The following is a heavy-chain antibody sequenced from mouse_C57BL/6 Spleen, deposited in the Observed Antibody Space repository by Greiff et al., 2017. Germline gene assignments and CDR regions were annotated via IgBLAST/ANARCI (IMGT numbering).Heavy chain of an antibody. CDR3: TRAVIATVPAYFDY. CDR1: GFTFSSYA. V-gene: IGHV5-9-1*02. D-gene: IGHD1-1*01. J-gene: IGHJ2*01. Sequence: EVKLVESGEGLVKPGGSLKLSCAASGFTFSSYAMSWVRQTPEKRLEWVAYISSGGDYIYYADTVKGRFTIARDNARNTLYLQMSSLKSEDTAMYYCTRAVIATVPAYFDYWGQGTTLTVSS. CDR2: ISSGGDYI.